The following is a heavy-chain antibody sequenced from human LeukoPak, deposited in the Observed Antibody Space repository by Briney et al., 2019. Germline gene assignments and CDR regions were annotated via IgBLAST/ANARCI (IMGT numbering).Heavy chain of an antibody. V-gene: IGHV4-4*02. CDR2: IYHSGST. CDR3: ARDLGGSGSYSPAPVDY. CDR1: GGSISSSNW. Sequence: SGTLSLTCAVSGGSISSSNWWSWVRQPPGKGLEWIGEIYHSGSTNYNPSLKSRVTISVDKSKNQFSLKLSSVTAADTAVYYCARDLGGSGSYSPAPVDYWGQGTLVTVSS. J-gene: IGHJ4*02. D-gene: IGHD3-10*01.